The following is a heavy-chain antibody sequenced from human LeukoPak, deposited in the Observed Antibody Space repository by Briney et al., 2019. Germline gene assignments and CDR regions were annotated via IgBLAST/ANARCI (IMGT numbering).Heavy chain of an antibody. CDR3: ARGPSGWYENYYYYMDV. Sequence: GASVKVSCKASGGTFSSHAISWVRQAPGQGLEWMGGIIPIFGTANYAQKFQGRVTITADESTSTAYMELSSLRSEDTAVYYCARGPSGWYENYYYYMDVWGKGTTVTVSS. D-gene: IGHD6-19*01. V-gene: IGHV1-69*13. CDR2: IIPIFGTA. CDR1: GGTFSSHA. J-gene: IGHJ6*03.